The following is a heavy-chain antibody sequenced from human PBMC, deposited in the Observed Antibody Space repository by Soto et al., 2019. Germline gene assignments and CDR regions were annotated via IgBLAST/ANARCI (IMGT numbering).Heavy chain of an antibody. CDR2: IYYTGST. D-gene: IGHD3-3*01. J-gene: IGHJ5*02. CDR1: GDSITSDDYY. V-gene: IGHV4-30-4*01. CDR3: ARANHYDFWSGPLGP. Sequence: PSETLSLTCTVSGDSITSDDYYWTWIRQPPGKGLEWLGHIYYTGSTSYNPSLESRGSISLDTSKNQFSLKLSSVTAADTAVYYCARANHYDFWSGPLGPWGQGTLVTVSS.